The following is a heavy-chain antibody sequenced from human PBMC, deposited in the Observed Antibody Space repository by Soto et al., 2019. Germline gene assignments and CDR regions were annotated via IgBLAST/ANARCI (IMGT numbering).Heavy chain of an antibody. Sequence: GGSLRLSCAASGFTFSSYSMNWVRQAPGKGLERVSYISSSSSTIYYADTVKGRFTISRDNAKNSLYLQMNSLRDEDTAVYYCARVSGGYSSSSRSYYYYGMDVWGQGTTVTVSS. D-gene: IGHD6-6*01. CDR2: ISSSSSTI. J-gene: IGHJ6*02. CDR1: GFTFSSYS. CDR3: ARVSGGYSSSSRSYYYYGMDV. V-gene: IGHV3-48*02.